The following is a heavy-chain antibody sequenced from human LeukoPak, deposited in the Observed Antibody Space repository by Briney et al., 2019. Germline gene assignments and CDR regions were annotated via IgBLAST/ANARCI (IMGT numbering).Heavy chain of an antibody. CDR2: IKQDGSEK. V-gene: IGHV3-7*03. Sequence: GGSLRLSCAASGFTFSSYWMSWVRQAPGKGLEWVANIKQDGSEKYYVDSVKGRFTISRDNAKNSLYLQMNSLRADDTAIYYCAKAPSCPSCYIGSGWFDPWGQGTLVTVSS. CDR1: GFTFSSYW. J-gene: IGHJ5*02. D-gene: IGHD2-2*02. CDR3: AKAPSCPSCYIGSGWFDP.